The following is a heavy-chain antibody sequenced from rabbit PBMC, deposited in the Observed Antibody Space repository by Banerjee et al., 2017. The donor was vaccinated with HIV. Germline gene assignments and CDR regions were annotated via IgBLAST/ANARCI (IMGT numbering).Heavy chain of an antibody. D-gene: IGHD4-1*01. J-gene: IGHJ4*01. Sequence: QEQLEESGGDLVKPEGSLTLSCKASGFDLSINDYMCWVRQAPGKGLEWIACIYGGSSGSTCYASWAKGRFTISKTSSTTVTLQMTSLTAADTATHFCARDLAGVIGWNFNLWGPGTLVTVS. CDR1: GFDLSINDY. CDR3: ARDLAGVIGWNFNL. V-gene: IGHV1S45*01. CDR2: IYGGSSGST.